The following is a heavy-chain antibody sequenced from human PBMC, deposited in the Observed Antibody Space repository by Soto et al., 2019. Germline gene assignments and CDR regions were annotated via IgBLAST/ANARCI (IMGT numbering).Heavy chain of an antibody. Sequence: VASVKVSCKASGGTFSSYAISWVRQAPGQGLEWMGGIIPIFGTANYAQKFQGRVTITADESTSTAYMGLRSLRSEDTAVYYCARGPSSYGGNSEYWGQGTLVTVSS. CDR2: IIPIFGTA. D-gene: IGHD2-21*02. J-gene: IGHJ4*02. V-gene: IGHV1-69*13. CDR1: GGTFSSYA. CDR3: ARGPSSYGGNSEY.